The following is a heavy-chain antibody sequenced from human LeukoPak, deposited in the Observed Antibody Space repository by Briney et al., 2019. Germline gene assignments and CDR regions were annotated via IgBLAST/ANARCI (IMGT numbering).Heavy chain of an antibody. CDR1: GYSFTSYW. Sequence: GESLRISCEGSGYSFTSYWITWVRQMPGRGLEWVGRIDPSDSYTNYSPSFQGHVTISAGESISTAYLQWSSLKASDSAIYHCAREPRGYCSGGSCWYYWGQGTLVTVSS. CDR3: AREPRGYCSGGSCWYY. D-gene: IGHD2-15*01. J-gene: IGHJ4*02. CDR2: IDPSDSYT. V-gene: IGHV5-10-1*01.